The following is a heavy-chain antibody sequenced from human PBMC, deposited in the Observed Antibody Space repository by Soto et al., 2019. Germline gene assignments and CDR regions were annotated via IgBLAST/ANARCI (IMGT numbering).Heavy chain of an antibody. CDR1: GFTFSGYA. D-gene: IGHD1-26*01. Sequence: PGGSLRLSCAASGFTFSGYAMSWVRQAPGKGLEWVSAISGSGGSTYYADSVKGRFTISRDNSKNTLYLQMNSLRAEDTAVYYCAKALLLPGAFDYWGQGTLVTVSS. CDR3: AKALLLPGAFDY. CDR2: ISGSGGST. V-gene: IGHV3-23*01. J-gene: IGHJ4*02.